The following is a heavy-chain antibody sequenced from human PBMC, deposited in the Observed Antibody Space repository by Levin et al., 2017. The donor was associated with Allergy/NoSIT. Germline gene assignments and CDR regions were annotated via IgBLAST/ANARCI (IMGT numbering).Heavy chain of an antibody. V-gene: IGHV3-20*04. Sequence: GGSLRLSCAASGFTFDDYGMTWVRQAPGKGLEWVSGIFWNGGNTGYADSVKGRFTISRDNAKNSLYLQMNSLRGEDTAFYYCARTSYSGTYYVGYFDYWGLGTLVTVSS. CDR1: GFTFDDYG. D-gene: IGHD3-10*01. J-gene: IGHJ4*02. CDR2: IFWNGGNT. CDR3: ARTSYSGTYYVGYFDY.